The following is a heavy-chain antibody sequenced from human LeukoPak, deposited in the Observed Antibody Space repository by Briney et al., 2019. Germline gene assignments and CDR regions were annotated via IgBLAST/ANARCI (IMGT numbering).Heavy chain of an antibody. V-gene: IGHV3-64*01. CDR3: ARAPRIGGTYSYYYYGMDV. D-gene: IGHD1-26*01. J-gene: IGHJ6*02. CDR1: GFTFSSYA. Sequence: GVSLRLSCAASGFTFSSYAMHWVRQAPGKGLEYVSAISSNGDSTYYANSVKGRFTISRDNSKNTLYLQMGSLRAEDMAVYYCARAPRIGGTYSYYYYGMDVWGQGTTVTVSS. CDR2: ISSNGDST.